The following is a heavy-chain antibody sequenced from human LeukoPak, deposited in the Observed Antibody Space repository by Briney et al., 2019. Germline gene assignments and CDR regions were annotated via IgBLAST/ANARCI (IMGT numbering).Heavy chain of an antibody. J-gene: IGHJ3*02. CDR1: GGTFSSYA. Sequence: ASVKVSCKASGGTFSSYAISWVRQAPGQGLEWMGRINPNSGGTNYAQKFQGRVTMTRDTSISTAYMELSRLRSDDTAVYYCARSGFITMSALDAFDIWGQGTMVTVFS. CDR2: INPNSGGT. D-gene: IGHD3-22*01. CDR3: ARSGFITMSALDAFDI. V-gene: IGHV1-2*06.